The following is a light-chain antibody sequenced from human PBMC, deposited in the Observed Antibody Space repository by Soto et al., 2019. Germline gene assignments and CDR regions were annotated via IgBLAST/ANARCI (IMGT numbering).Light chain of an antibody. CDR3: QQYDNWPIT. Sequence: ERVMTQSPANLSLSPGERATLSCRASQSVSSNLAWYQQKPGQAPRLFIYGASTRATAIPPRFSGSGSGTELTLTISSLQSEDFAVYYCQQYDNWPITFDLGTRLEIK. CDR1: QSVSSN. J-gene: IGKJ5*01. V-gene: IGKV3-15*01. CDR2: GAS.